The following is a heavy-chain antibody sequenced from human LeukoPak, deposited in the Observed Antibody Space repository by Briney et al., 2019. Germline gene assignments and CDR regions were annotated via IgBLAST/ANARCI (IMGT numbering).Heavy chain of an antibody. CDR3: ARGPNSNWSGLDF. CDR1: GLIFSDAW. Sequence: GGSLRLSCAASGLIFSDAWMHWARQLPGKGLVWVSRISPTGSTTSYADSVKGRFTVSRDNAKNTLYLQVNNLRAEDTAVYYCARGPNSNWSGLDFWGQGTLLTVSS. D-gene: IGHD6-6*01. CDR2: ISPTGSTT. J-gene: IGHJ4*02. V-gene: IGHV3-74*01.